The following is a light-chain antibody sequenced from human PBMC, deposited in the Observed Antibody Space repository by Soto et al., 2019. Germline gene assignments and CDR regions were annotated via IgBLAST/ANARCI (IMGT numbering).Light chain of an antibody. CDR3: QKYNSAPWT. CDR2: VAS. J-gene: IGKJ1*01. CDR1: QGISNY. V-gene: IGKV1-27*01. Sequence: DIQMTQSPSSLSASVGDRVTITCRASQGISNYLAWYQQQPGKVPKLLIYVASTLQSGVPSRFSGSGSGTDFTLTISSMQPEDVATYYCQKYNSAPWTFGQGTKVEIK.